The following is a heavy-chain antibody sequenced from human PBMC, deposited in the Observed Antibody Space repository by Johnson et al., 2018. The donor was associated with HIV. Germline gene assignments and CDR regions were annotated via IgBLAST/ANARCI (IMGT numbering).Heavy chain of an antibody. D-gene: IGHD2-15*01. CDR3: ARRTGYCSGGTCFEAFDV. J-gene: IGHJ3*01. Sequence: VQLLESGGGLVKPGGSLRLSCAASGFTFSDYYMSWIRQAPGKGLEWVSYISSSGSTIYYADSVKGRFTISRDNAKNSLYLQMNSLRAEDTALYYCARRTGYCSGGTCFEAFDVWGQGTMVTVSS. CDR1: GFTFSDYY. CDR2: ISSSGSTI. V-gene: IGHV3-11*01.